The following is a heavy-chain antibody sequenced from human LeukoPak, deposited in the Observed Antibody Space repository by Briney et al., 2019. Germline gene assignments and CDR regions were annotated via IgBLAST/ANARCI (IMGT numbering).Heavy chain of an antibody. D-gene: IGHD5-12*01. CDR2: ISAYNGNT. J-gene: IGHJ4*02. V-gene: IGHV1-18*01. Sequence: ASVKVSCKASGYTFTSYGISWVRQAPGQGLEWMGWISAYNGNTNYVQKLQGRVTMTTDTSTSTAYMELRSLRSDDTAVYYCARSRGYSGYDYGDYWGQGTLVTVSS. CDR3: ARSRGYSGYDYGDY. CDR1: GYTFTSYG.